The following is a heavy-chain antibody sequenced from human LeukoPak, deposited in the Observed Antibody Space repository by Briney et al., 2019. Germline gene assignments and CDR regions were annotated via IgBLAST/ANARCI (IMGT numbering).Heavy chain of an antibody. D-gene: IGHD3-22*01. Sequence: SETLSLTCTVSGGSISSGSYYWSWIRQPAGKGLEWIGRIYTSGSTNYNPSLKSRVTKSVDTSKNQFSLKLSSVTAADTAVYYCARWTTYYYDSSGSTHRNWFDPWGQGTLVTVSS. J-gene: IGHJ5*02. CDR2: IYTSGST. CDR1: GGSISSGSYY. CDR3: ARWTTYYYDSSGSTHRNWFDP. V-gene: IGHV4-61*02.